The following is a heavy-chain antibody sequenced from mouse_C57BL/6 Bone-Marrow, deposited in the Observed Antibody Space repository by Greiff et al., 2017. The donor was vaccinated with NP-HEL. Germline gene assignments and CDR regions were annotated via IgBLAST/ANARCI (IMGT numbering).Heavy chain of an antibody. Sequence: QVQLQQPGAELVKPGASVKLSCKASGYTFTSYWMHWVKQRPGQGLEWIGMIHPNSGSTNYNEKFKSKATLTVDKSSSTAYMHLSSLTSEDSAVYYCARNYGIFFDYWGQGTTLTVSS. D-gene: IGHD2-1*01. V-gene: IGHV1-64*01. CDR3: ARNYGIFFDY. CDR2: IHPNSGST. J-gene: IGHJ2*01. CDR1: GYTFTSYW.